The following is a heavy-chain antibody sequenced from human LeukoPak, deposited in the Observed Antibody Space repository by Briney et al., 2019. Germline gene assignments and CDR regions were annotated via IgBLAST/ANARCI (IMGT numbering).Heavy chain of an antibody. Sequence: PGGSLRLSCAASGFTFDDYAMHWVRQAPGKGLEWVSGISWNSGSIGYADSVKGRFTISRDNAKNSLYLQMNSLRAEDTAVYYCSKETPVTIFGVVIPYYFHYWGQGTLVTVSS. V-gene: IGHV3-9*01. D-gene: IGHD3-3*01. CDR1: GFTFDDYA. CDR2: ISWNSGSI. J-gene: IGHJ4*02. CDR3: SKETPVTIFGVVIPYYFHY.